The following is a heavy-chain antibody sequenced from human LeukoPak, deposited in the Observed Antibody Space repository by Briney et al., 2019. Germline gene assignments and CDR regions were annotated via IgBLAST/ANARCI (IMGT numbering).Heavy chain of an antibody. V-gene: IGHV3-7*01. J-gene: IGHJ2*01. D-gene: IGHD2-15*01. CDR2: IKQDGSEK. CDR3: ARDRAAPTWYFDL. Sequence: GGSLRLSCAASGFTFSNAWMNWVRQAPGKGLEWVANIKQDGSEKYYVDSVKGRFTISRDNAKNSLYLQMNSLRAEDTAVYYCARDRAAPTWYFDLWGRGTLVTVSS. CDR1: GFTFSNAW.